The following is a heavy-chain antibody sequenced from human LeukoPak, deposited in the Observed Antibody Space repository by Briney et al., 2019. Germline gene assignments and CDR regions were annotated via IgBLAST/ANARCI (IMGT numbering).Heavy chain of an antibody. Sequence: GSLRLSCAASGFTFSSYSMNSVRQAPGKGLEWVSYISSSSSTIYYADSVKGRFTISRDNAKNSLYLQMNSLRAEDTAVYYCASGHADDYYDSSGYYHWGQGTLVTVSS. V-gene: IGHV3-48*04. D-gene: IGHD3-22*01. CDR2: ISSSSSTI. CDR3: ASGHADDYYDSSGYYH. CDR1: GFTFSSYS. J-gene: IGHJ4*02.